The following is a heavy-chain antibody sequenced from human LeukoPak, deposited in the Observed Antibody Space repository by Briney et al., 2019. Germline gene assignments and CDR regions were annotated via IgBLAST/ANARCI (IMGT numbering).Heavy chain of an antibody. V-gene: IGHV3-53*01. CDR1: GFTVSSNY. J-gene: IGHJ4*02. Sequence: GGSLRLSCAASGFTVSSNYMSWVRQAPGKGLEWVSVIYSGGSTYYADSVKGRFTISRDNSENTLYLQMNSLRAEDTAVYYCAKGGSARVFDYWGQGTLVTVSS. CDR3: AKGGSARVFDY. CDR2: IYSGGST. D-gene: IGHD6-25*01.